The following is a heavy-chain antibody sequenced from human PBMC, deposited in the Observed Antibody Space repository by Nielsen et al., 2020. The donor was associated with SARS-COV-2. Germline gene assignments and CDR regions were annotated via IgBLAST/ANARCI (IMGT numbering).Heavy chain of an antibody. CDR3: AKDRLHYSYGYYGMDV. Sequence: GESLKISCAGSGIAFSSYAMSWVRQAPGKGLEWVSTVSISGDTTYYADSVKGRFTISRGNSKNMVYLQTNSLRDEDTAVYYCAKDRLHYSYGYYGMDVWGQGTTVTVS. CDR2: VSISGDTT. J-gene: IGHJ6*02. D-gene: IGHD5-18*01. CDR1: GIAFSSYA. V-gene: IGHV3-23*01.